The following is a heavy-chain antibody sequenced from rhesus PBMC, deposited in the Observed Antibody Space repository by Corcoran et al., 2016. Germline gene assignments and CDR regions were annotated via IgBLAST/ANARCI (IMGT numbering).Heavy chain of an antibody. CDR1: GGFISSSY. V-gene: IGHV4-169*02. Sequence: QLQLQESGPGLVKPAETLSVTCAVSGGFISSSYWSWIRQAPGKGLEWIGYSYGSGSSTTYNPSLKSRVTLSVDTSKIQLSLKLSSVTTADTAVYYCARDVTGSSPDYWGQGVLVTVSS. CDR3: ARDVTGSSPDY. D-gene: IGHD4-29*01. CDR2: SYGSGSST. J-gene: IGHJ4*01.